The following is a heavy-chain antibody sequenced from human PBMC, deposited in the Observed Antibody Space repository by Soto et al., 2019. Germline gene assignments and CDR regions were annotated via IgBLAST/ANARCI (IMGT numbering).Heavy chain of an antibody. CDR3: AKGRGGSGSLTPRVDF. D-gene: IGHD3-10*01. CDR1: GVTFNNYA. CDR2: ISGGGDTT. V-gene: IGHV3-23*01. Sequence: EVQLLESGGGLVQPGGSLRLSCAASGVTFNNYAMTWVRQAPGKGLEWVSAISGGGDTTSDADSVKGRFTVSRYGSKNTLYLQMSSLRAEDTALYYCAKGRGGSGSLTPRVDFWGQGTMVTVSS. J-gene: IGHJ4*02.